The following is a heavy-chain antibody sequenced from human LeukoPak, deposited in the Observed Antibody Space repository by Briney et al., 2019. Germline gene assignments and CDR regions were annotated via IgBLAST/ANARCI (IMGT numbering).Heavy chain of an antibody. Sequence: ASVKVSCKASGYTFTSYDINWVRQATGQGLEWMGWMNPNSGNTGYAQKFQGRVTMTRNTSISTAYMELSSLRSEDTAVYYCARGIRGRRTFDYRGQGTLVTVSS. D-gene: IGHD3-16*01. CDR1: GYTFTSYD. CDR3: ARGIRGRRTFDY. V-gene: IGHV1-8*01. CDR2: MNPNSGNT. J-gene: IGHJ4*02.